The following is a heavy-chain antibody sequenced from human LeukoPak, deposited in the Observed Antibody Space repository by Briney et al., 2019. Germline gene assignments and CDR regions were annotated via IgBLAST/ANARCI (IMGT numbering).Heavy chain of an antibody. Sequence: TSETLSLTCAVSGGSISSGGYSWSWIRQPPGKGLEWIGYIYHSGSTYCNPSLKSRVTISVDRSKNQFSLKLSSVTAADTAVYYCARDRPGPYYDILTGFDPWGQGTLVTVSS. CDR2: IYHSGST. V-gene: IGHV4-30-2*01. CDR3: ARDRPGPYYDILTGFDP. J-gene: IGHJ5*02. CDR1: GGSISSGGYS. D-gene: IGHD3-9*01.